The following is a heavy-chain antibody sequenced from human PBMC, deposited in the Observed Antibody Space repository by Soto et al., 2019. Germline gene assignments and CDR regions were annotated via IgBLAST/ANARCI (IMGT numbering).Heavy chain of an antibody. V-gene: IGHV3-23*01. CDR3: AKIPITHAVAGRGGGGYFDY. CDR1: GFTFITYG. J-gene: IGHJ4*02. Sequence: EVQLLESGGGLVQPGGSLRLSCAASGFTFITYGMTWVRQAPGKGLEWVSAISGSGGSTYYADSVKGRFTISRDNSKDTLYLQMNSLRAEDTAVYYCAKIPITHAVAGRGGGGYFDYWGQGTLVTVSS. CDR2: ISGSGGST. D-gene: IGHD6-13*01.